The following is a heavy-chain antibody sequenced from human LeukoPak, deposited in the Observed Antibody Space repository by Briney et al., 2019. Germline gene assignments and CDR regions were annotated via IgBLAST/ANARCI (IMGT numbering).Heavy chain of an antibody. J-gene: IGHJ4*02. CDR2: ISYDGSNE. V-gene: IGHV3-30*18. CDR3: AKVALFSGYYPPFDY. CDR1: GFTFSNYG. Sequence: PGSSLRLSCTASGFTFSNYGMHWVRQAPGKGLEWVAVISYDGSNEYYADSVKGRFTICRDNSKNTLFLQMNSLRPEDTAVYHCAKVALFSGYYPPFDYWGQGTLVT. D-gene: IGHD3-22*01.